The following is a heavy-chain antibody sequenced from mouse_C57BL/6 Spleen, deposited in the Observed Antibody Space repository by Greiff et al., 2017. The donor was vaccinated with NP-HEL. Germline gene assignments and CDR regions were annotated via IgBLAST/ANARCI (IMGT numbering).Heavy chain of an antibody. V-gene: IGHV1-72*01. CDR3: ARAECDYDGPDYMDY. CDR2: IDPNSGGT. CDR1: GYTFTSYW. J-gene: IGHJ2*01. D-gene: IGHD2-4*01. Sequence: QVQLQQPGAELVKPGASVKLSCKASGYTFTSYWMHWVKQRPGRGLEWIGRIDPNSGGTKYNEKFKSKATLTVDKPSSTAYMQLSSLTSEDSEVYYCARAECDYDGPDYMDYWGQGTTLTVSS.